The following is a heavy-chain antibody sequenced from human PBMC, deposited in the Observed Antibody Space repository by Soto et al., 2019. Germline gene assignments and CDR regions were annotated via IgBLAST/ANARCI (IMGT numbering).Heavy chain of an antibody. Sequence: GGSLRLSCAASGFTFSNAWMNWVRQAPGKGLEWVGRIKSRTDGGTTDYAAPVKCRFTISRVDSKNTLYLQMNSLKTEDTAVYYCTNSSANSYYFDYWGQGTLVTVSS. CDR1: GFTFSNAW. V-gene: IGHV3-15*07. D-gene: IGHD3-22*01. CDR3: TNSSANSYYFDY. CDR2: IKSRTDGGTT. J-gene: IGHJ4*02.